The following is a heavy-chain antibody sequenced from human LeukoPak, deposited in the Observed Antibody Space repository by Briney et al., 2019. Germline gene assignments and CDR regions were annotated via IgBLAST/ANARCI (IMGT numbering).Heavy chain of an antibody. V-gene: IGHV4-4*07. CDR2: IYTSGST. D-gene: IGHD6-13*01. J-gene: IGHJ4*02. CDR3: ARDSGIAAAGPFDY. Sequence: SETLSLTCTVSGGSISSYYWSWIRQPAGKGLEWIERIYTSGSTNYNPSLKSRVTMSVDTSKNQFSLKLSSVTAADTAVYYCARDSGIAAAGPFDYWGQGTLVTVSS. CDR1: GGSISSYY.